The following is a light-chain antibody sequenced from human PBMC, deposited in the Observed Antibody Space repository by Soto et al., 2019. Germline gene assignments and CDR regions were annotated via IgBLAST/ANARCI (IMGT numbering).Light chain of an antibody. CDR3: QQSYSTPRT. CDR2: AAS. J-gene: IGKJ1*01. CDR1: QSISSY. Sequence: DIQMTQSPSSLSASFGDRVTITWRASQSISSYLNWYQQKPGKAPKLLIYAASSLQSGVPSRFSGSLYGTDFTLTISSLQPEDFATYYCQQSYSTPRTFGQGTKVDIK. V-gene: IGKV1-39*01.